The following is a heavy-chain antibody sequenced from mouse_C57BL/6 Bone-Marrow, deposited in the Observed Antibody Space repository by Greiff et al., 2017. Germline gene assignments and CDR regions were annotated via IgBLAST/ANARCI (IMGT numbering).Heavy chain of an antibody. D-gene: IGHD2-4*01. CDR3: ARGYYDYDEFDY. J-gene: IGHJ2*01. CDR2: IYWDEDK. CDR1: VFSLSTFGMG. V-gene: IGHV8-9*01. Sequence: VQLQQSGPGILPPSPTLSLTCSFSVFSLSTFGMGVSWIRQPSGKGLEWLAHIYWDEDKHYKPSLKSRLTISKDTSNNQVFLKITTVDTADTATYYSARGYYDYDEFDYWGQGTTLTVSS.